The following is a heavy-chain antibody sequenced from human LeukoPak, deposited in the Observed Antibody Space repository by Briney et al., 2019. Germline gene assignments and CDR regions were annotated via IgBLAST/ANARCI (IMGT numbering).Heavy chain of an antibody. V-gene: IGHV3-74*03. D-gene: IGHD5-12*01. CDR2: IQSDGSTT. CDR3: ARDRGYVPAC. Sequence: GGSLRLSRAASGFTFSSYWMHWVRQTPGKGLVWVSGIQSDGSTTTYADFVEGRFTISRDNAKNTLFLQMNSLRAEDTAVYYCARDRGYVPACWGQGTLVTVSS. J-gene: IGHJ4*02. CDR1: GFTFSSYW.